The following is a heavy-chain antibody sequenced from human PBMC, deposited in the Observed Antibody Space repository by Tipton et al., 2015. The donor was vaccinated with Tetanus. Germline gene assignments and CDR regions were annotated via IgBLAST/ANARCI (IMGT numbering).Heavy chain of an antibody. Sequence: TLSLTCNVSGASMSSSSYYWDWIRQPPGKGLEWIGSIYYSGSSYYNPSLESRLTISLDTSKNRFSLKLTSVTAADAAVYYCAGPSTTVSPRSFDVWGQGTMVPVSS. J-gene: IGHJ3*01. D-gene: IGHD4-17*01. CDR2: IYYSGSS. V-gene: IGHV4-39*01. CDR1: GASMSSSSYY. CDR3: AGPSTTVSPRSFDV.